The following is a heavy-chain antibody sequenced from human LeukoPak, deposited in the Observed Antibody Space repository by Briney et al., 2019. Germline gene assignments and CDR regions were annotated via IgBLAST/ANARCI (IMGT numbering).Heavy chain of an antibody. D-gene: IGHD3-22*01. J-gene: IGHJ6*02. Sequence: SETLSLTCTVSGGSISSYYWSWIRQPPGKGLEWIGYIHYSGGTNYNPSLGSRVTISVDTSKKQVSLTVTSVTAADTAVYYCARSGHDSSGYYYSAYNYYGLDVWGQGTKVTVSS. CDR3: ARSGHDSSGYYYSAYNYYGLDV. CDR2: IHYSGGT. V-gene: IGHV4-59*08. CDR1: GGSISSYY.